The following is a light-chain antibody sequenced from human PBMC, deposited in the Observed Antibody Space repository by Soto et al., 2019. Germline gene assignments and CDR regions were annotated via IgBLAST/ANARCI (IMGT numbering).Light chain of an antibody. CDR2: GAS. CDR1: QSVTTN. J-gene: IGKJ1*01. CDR3: QQYNNWPPWT. Sequence: EAVMTQSPATLSVSPGERATLSCRASQSVTTNMAWYQQKPGQAPRLLIYGASTRATGIPARFSGGGSGTDFTLTISSLQSEDFAVYYCQQYNNWPPWTFGQGTKVDIK. V-gene: IGKV3-15*01.